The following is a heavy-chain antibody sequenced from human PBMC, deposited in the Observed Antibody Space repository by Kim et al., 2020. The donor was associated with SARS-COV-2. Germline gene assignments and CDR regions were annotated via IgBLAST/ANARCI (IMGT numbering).Heavy chain of an antibody. CDR2: IYYSGST. Sequence: SETLSLTCTVSGGSISSYYWSWIRQPPGKGLEWIGYIYYSGSTKYNPSLKSRVTISVDTSKNKFSLKLSSVIAADTAAYYCARGHREWCQYTVNWYYDL. CDR1: GGSISSYY. J-gene: IGHJ2*01. V-gene: IGHV4-59*01. CDR3: ARGHREWCQYTVNWYYDL. D-gene: IGHD3-3*01.